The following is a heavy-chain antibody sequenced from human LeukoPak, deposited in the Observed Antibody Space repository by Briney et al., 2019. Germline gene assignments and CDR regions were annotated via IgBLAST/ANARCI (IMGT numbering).Heavy chain of an antibody. CDR1: GYSISSGYY. CDR3: ARAADVLRSLEWLTRPPYNWFDP. Sequence: SETLSLTCTVSGYSISSGYYWGWIRQPPGKGLEWIGSIYHSGSTYYNPSLKSRVTISVDTSKNQFSLKLSSVTAADTAVYYCARAADVLRSLEWLTRPPYNWFDPWGQGTLVTVSS. CDR2: IYHSGST. D-gene: IGHD3-3*01. V-gene: IGHV4-38-2*02. J-gene: IGHJ5*02.